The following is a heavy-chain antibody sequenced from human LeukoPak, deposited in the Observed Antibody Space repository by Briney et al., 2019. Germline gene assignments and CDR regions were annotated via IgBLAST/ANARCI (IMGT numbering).Heavy chain of an antibody. J-gene: IGHJ4*02. D-gene: IGHD3-10*01. V-gene: IGHV4-61*02. CDR1: GGSISSGSYY. Sequence: SETLSLTCTVSGGSISSGSYYWSWIRQPAGKGLEWIGRIYTSGSTNYNPSLKSRVTISVDTSKNQFSLKLSSVTAADTAVYYCARVKPYGPGYYFDYWGQGTLVTVSS. CDR2: IYTSGST. CDR3: ARVKPYGPGYYFDY.